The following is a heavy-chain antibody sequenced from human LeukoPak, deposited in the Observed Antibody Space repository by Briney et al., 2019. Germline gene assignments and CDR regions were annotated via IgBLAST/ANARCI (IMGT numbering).Heavy chain of an antibody. CDR3: ARGGSWARDYYYYMDV. Sequence: LSLTCTVSGYSIGSGYYMSWIRQAPGKGLEWVSYISSSGSTIYYGDSVKGRFTISRDNAKNSLYLQMNSLRAEDTAVYYCARGGSWARDYYYYMDVWGKGTTVTVSS. CDR2: ISSSGSTI. V-gene: IGHV3-11*04. D-gene: IGHD6-13*01. J-gene: IGHJ6*03. CDR1: GYSIGSGYY.